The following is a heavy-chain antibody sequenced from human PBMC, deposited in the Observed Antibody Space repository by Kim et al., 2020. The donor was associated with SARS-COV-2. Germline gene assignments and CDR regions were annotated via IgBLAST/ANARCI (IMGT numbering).Heavy chain of an antibody. D-gene: IGHD3-22*01. CDR2: IGTAGDT. Sequence: GGSLRLSCAASGFTFSSYDMHWVRQATGKGLEWVSAIGTAGDTYYPGSVKGRFTISRENAKNSLYLQMNSLRAGDTAVYYCARVKYYYDSSGYDYWGQGTLGTVSS. CDR1: GFTFSSYD. V-gene: IGHV3-13*01. J-gene: IGHJ4*02. CDR3: ARVKYYYDSSGYDY.